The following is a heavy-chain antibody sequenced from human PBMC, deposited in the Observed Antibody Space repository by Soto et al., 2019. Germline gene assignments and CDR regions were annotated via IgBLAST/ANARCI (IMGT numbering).Heavy chain of an antibody. J-gene: IGHJ6*03. CDR3: ARGRIMITFGRPNAYYYMDV. V-gene: IGHV4-34*01. CDR1: GGSFSGYY. CDR2: INHSGST. D-gene: IGHD3-16*01. Sequence: QVQLQQWGAGLLKPSETLSLTCAVYGGSFSGYYWSWIRQPPGKGLEWIGEINHSGSTNYNPSLKSRVTISVDTSKNQFSLKLSSVTAADTAVYYCARGRIMITFGRPNAYYYMDVWGKGTTVTVSS.